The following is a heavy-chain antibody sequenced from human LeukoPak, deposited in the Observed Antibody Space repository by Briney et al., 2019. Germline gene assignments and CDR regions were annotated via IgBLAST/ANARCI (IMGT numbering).Heavy chain of an antibody. J-gene: IGHJ4*02. CDR1: GGSIRSTTYY. CDR3: ARAPHFFDTSGSRYYFDY. V-gene: IGHV4-39*07. D-gene: IGHD3-22*01. CDR2: IYYSGNT. Sequence: PSQTLSLTCSVSGGSIRSTTYYWGWIRQPPGKGLEWIGSIYYSGNTYYSPSLMSRVTISVDTSKNQFSLNLSSVTAADTAVYYCARAPHFFDTSGSRYYFDYWGQGTLVTVSS.